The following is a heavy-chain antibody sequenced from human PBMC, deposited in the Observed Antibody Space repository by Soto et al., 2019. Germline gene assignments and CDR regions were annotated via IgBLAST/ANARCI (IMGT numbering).Heavy chain of an antibody. CDR3: ARDLPTGSYYDILTGYPAQSFDY. D-gene: IGHD3-9*01. CDR1: GYTFTSYV. J-gene: IGHJ4*02. CDR2: ISAYNGNT. Sequence: ASVKVSCKASGYTFTSYVISWVRQAPGQGLEWMGWISAYNGNTNYAQKLQGRVTMTTDTSTSTAYMELRSLRSDDTAVYYCARDLPTGSYYDILTGYPAQSFDYWGQGTLVTVSS. V-gene: IGHV1-18*01.